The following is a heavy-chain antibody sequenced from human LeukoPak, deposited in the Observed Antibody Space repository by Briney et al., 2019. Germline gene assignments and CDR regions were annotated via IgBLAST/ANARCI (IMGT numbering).Heavy chain of an antibody. CDR2: INHSGST. CDR3: ARVPYYYDSSGCFDY. CDR1: GGSFSGYY. D-gene: IGHD3-22*01. V-gene: IGHV4-34*01. J-gene: IGHJ4*02. Sequence: SETLSLTCAVYGGSFSGYYWSWIRQPPGKGLEWIGEINHSGSTNYNPSLKSRVTISVDTSKNQFSLKLSSVTAADTAVYYCARVPYYYDSSGCFDYWGQGTLVTVSS.